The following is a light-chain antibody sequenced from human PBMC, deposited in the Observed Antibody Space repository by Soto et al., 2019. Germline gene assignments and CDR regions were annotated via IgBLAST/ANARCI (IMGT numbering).Light chain of an antibody. CDR2: DVN. Sequence: QSALTQPRSVSGSPGQSVTISCTGTSSDVGGYNYVSWYQQHPGKAPKIKIYDVNERPAGVPDRFSGSKSGNTASLTISGLQAEDEADYYCCSWAGNTLVFGGGTTVTVL. J-gene: IGLJ3*02. CDR1: SSDVGGYNY. CDR3: CSWAGNTLV. V-gene: IGLV2-11*01.